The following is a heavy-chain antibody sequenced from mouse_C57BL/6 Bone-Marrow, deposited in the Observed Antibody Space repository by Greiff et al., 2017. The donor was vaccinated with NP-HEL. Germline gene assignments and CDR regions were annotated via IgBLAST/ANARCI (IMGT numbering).Heavy chain of an antibody. D-gene: IGHD2-5*01. CDR3: TREKDDSNYDRLYFDY. Sequence: EVQLQQSGTVLARPGASVKMSCKTSGYTFTSYWMHWVKQRPGQGLEWIGAIYPGSGGTSYNQKFKSKAKLTAVTSASTAYMERSSLTKEDSAVYYGTREKDDSNYDRLYFDYWGQGTTLTVSS. CDR1: GYTFTSYW. V-gene: IGHV1-5*01. J-gene: IGHJ2*01. CDR2: IYPGSGGT.